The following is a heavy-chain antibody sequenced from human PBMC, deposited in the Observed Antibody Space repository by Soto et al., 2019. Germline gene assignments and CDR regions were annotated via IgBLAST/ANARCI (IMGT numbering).Heavy chain of an antibody. CDR2: INHRGST. J-gene: IGHJ4*02. Sequence: SETLSLTCAVYGESFTGNYWSWIRQPPGKGLEWIGEINHRGSTNYIPSLKSRVTISIDTSKKQLSLKLNSVTAADTAVYYCARQKSSTYWPTWGQGTLVTVSS. CDR1: GESFTGNY. V-gene: IGHV4-34*01. CDR3: ARQKSSTYWPT. D-gene: IGHD2-15*01.